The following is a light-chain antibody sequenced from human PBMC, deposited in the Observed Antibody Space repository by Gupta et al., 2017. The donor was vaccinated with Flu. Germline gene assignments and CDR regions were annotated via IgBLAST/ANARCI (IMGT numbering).Light chain of an antibody. Sequence: DIVVTQSPDSLTESLGERATINCKSSQNVFYISNSKNYIAWYQQKPGQPPKLLIYWASTRESGVPDRFSGSGSGTDFTLTISSLQAEDVAVYYCQQYYTTPYTFGQGTKLEIK. CDR2: WAS. CDR1: QNVFYISNSKNY. J-gene: IGKJ2*01. CDR3: QQYYTTPYT. V-gene: IGKV4-1*01.